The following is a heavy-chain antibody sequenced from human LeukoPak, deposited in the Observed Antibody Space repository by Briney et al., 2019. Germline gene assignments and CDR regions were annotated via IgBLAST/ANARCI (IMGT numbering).Heavy chain of an antibody. V-gene: IGHV4-39*07. CDR1: GGSLSSSSYY. CDR2: IYYSGST. D-gene: IGHD6-13*01. Sequence: SETLSLTCTVSGGSLSSSSYYWGWIRQPPGKGLEWIGSIYYSGSTYYNPSLKSRVTISVDTSKNQFSLKLSSVTAADTAVYYCARVQSYSSSWSDYWGQGTLVTVSS. CDR3: ARVQSYSSSWSDY. J-gene: IGHJ4*02.